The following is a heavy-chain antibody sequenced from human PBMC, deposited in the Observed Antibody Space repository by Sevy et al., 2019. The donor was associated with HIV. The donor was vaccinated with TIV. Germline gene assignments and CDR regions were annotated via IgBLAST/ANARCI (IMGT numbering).Heavy chain of an antibody. CDR2: INLSGGST. V-gene: IGHV1-46*01. CDR1: GYTFTNYY. CDR3: VRDRRSYDSTAYFYDY. Sequence: ASVKVSCKASGYTFTNYYMHWVRQAPGQGLEWMGIINLSGGSTTYAQKFQHRVTMTRDTSTSTVYMELSSLRSEDTAVYYCVRDRRSYDSTAYFYDYWGQGTLVTVSS. J-gene: IGHJ4*01. D-gene: IGHD3-22*01.